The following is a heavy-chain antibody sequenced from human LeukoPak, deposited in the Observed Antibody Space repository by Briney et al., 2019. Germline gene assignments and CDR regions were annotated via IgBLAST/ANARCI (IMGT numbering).Heavy chain of an antibody. CDR2: IDPSDSYT. Sequence: GESLKISCKGSGYSFTSYWISWVRQMPGKGLEWMGRIDPSDSYTNYSPSFQGHVTISADKSISTAYLQWSSLKASDTAMYYCAVGDTAMSTPWGQGTLVTVSS. CDR1: GYSFTSYW. D-gene: IGHD5-18*01. V-gene: IGHV5-10-1*01. J-gene: IGHJ5*02. CDR3: AVGDTAMSTP.